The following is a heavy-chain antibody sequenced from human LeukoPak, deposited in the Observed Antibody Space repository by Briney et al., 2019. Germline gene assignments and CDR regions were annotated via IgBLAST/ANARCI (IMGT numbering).Heavy chain of an antibody. CDR1: GYTFTGYY. CDR2: INPNSGGT. V-gene: IGHV1-2*02. Sequence: ASVKVSCKASGYTFTGYYLHWVRRAPGQGLEWMGWINPNSGGTKYAQKFQGRVTMTRDTSISTAYMEMSSLRSDDTAVYYCATLRVTTFDWGQGTLVTVSS. CDR3: ATLRVTTFD. D-gene: IGHD4-17*01. J-gene: IGHJ4*02.